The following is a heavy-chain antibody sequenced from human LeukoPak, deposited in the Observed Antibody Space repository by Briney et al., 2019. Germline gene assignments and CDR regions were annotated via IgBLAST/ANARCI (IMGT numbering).Heavy chain of an antibody. V-gene: IGHV1-3*01. CDR1: GYIFTSCT. Sequence: ASVKVSCKASGYIFTSCTMHWVRQAPGQRLEWMGRINAGNGNTKYSQNFQGRVTITRDTSASTAYMELSSLRSEDTAVYYCARLYYYDSSGYLSYDFDYWGQGTLVTVSS. CDR2: INAGNGNT. D-gene: IGHD3-22*01. J-gene: IGHJ4*02. CDR3: ARLYYYDSSGYLSYDFDY.